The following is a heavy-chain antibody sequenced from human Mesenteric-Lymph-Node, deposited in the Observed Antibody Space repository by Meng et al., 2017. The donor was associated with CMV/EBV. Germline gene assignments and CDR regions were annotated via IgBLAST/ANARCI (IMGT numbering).Heavy chain of an antibody. CDR1: GFTFSSHG. V-gene: IGHV3-30*02. J-gene: IGHJ4*02. CDR3: ARGAGAYYFDY. Sequence: GESLKISCVASGFTFSSHGMHWVRRAPGRGLEWVSFIRYHGTDTYYADAVKGRFTVSRDNSKNALYLQMNSLRAEDTAVYYCARGAGAYYFDYWGQGALVTVSS. D-gene: IGHD1-26*01. CDR2: IRYHGTDT.